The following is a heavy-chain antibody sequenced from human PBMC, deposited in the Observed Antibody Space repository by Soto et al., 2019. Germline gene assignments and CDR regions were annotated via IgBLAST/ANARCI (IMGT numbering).Heavy chain of an antibody. V-gene: IGHV5-51*01. CDR3: ARSRVSTPRLEDPFDI. D-gene: IGHD5-12*01. CDR1: GYSFPTYW. CDR2: IYPGDSDS. Sequence: GESLKISCKGSGYSFPTYWLAWVRQTPGRGLEYMGIIYPGDSDSRYSPAFQGQVTISADKSINTAYLQWTSLKASDTAIYYCARSRVSTPRLEDPFDIWGQGTMVTVSS. J-gene: IGHJ3*02.